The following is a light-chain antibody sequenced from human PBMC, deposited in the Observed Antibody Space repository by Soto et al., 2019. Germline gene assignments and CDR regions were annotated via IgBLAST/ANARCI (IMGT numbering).Light chain of an antibody. CDR2: DVS. V-gene: IGLV2-14*01. CDR1: GSDVGAYGY. Sequence: QSVLTQPASVSGSPGQSITISCTGTGSDVGAYGYVSWYQQHPGQAPKLIIYDVSNRPSGVSDRFSGSKSGNTASLTISGLQSEDEADYYRDSYTSSSSYAFGTGTKVTVL. J-gene: IGLJ1*01. CDR3: DSYTSSSSYA.